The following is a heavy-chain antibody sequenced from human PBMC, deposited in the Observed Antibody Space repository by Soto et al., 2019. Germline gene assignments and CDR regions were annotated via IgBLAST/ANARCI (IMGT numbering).Heavy chain of an antibody. CDR2: ISYDGSNK. CDR1: GFTFSSYG. D-gene: IGHD2-2*01. J-gene: IGHJ1*01. V-gene: IGHV3-30*18. Sequence: GGSLRLSCAASGFTFSSYGMHWVRQAPGKGLEWVAVISYDGSNKYYADSVKGRFTISRDNSKNTLYLQMNSLRAEDTAVYYCAKDARSIVVVSAAMRYLFQHWGQGTLVPVSS. CDR3: AKDARSIVVVSAAMRYLFQH.